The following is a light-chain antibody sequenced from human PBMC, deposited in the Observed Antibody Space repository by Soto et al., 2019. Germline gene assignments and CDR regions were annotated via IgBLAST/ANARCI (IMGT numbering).Light chain of an antibody. Sequence: DIQMTQSPSSLSASVGDRVSITCRASRSIYNYLHWYQQKPGKAPTLLISGTYSVHGGVPSRFRGSGSGAEYTLTITSLQPDDSAIYYCQSTYDTPSFGGGTKVDIK. V-gene: IGKV1-39*02. CDR1: RSIYNY. CDR2: GTY. CDR3: QSTYDTPS. J-gene: IGKJ4*01.